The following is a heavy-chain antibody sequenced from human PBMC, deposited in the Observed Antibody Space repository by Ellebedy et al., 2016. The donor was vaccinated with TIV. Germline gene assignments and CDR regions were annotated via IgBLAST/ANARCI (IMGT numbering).Heavy chain of an antibody. CDR2: IGTAGDT. D-gene: IGHD2-15*01. V-gene: IGHV3-13*04. J-gene: IGHJ3*02. CDR3: ARGDVVGAFDI. Sequence: GGSLRLSXAASGFTFSTYDMHWVRQATGKGLEWVSAIGTAGDTYYPGSVKGRFTISRENAKNSLYLQMNSLRAGDTAVYYCARGDVVGAFDIWGQGTMVTVSS. CDR1: GFTFSTYD.